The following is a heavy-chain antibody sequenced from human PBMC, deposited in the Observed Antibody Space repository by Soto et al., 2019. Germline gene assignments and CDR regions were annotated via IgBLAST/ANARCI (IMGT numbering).Heavy chain of an antibody. V-gene: IGHV1-69*12. CDR1: GGTFSNYA. Sequence: QVRLVQSGAEVKKPGSSVKVSCKASGGTFSNYAISWVRQAPGQGLEWMGGIILPFGTANYAEKFQDRVSITAEESMTTTYMELRGLGSEETAVYYCATGTDYEGCVDYWGQGTLVTVSS. CDR3: ATGTDYEGCVDY. D-gene: IGHD4-17*01. CDR2: IILPFGTA. J-gene: IGHJ4*02.